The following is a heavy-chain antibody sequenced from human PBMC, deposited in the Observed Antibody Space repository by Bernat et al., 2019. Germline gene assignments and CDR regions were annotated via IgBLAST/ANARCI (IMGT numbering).Heavy chain of an antibody. CDR2: IYSGDSEI. Sequence: EVQLVQSGAEVKKPGESLKISCKGSGYSFTNYWFAWLRQMPGKGLEWMGVIYSGDSEIRYSPSFQGQVTISADTSISTAYLQWSSLRASDTAMYYCARHTTGINDYWGQGTLVTVSS. CDR1: GYSFTNYW. D-gene: IGHD2-8*01. J-gene: IGHJ4*02. V-gene: IGHV5-51*01. CDR3: ARHTTGINDY.